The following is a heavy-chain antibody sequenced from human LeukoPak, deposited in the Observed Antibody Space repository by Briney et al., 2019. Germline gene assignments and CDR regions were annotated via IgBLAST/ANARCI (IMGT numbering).Heavy chain of an antibody. V-gene: IGHV4-38-2*02. J-gene: IGHJ6*03. CDR2: IYYSGST. Sequence: SETLSLTCTVSGYSISSGYYWGWIRQPPGKGLEWTGGIYYSGSTYYNPSLKSRVTISVDTSKNQFSLKLSSVTAADTAVYYCASSSSLMVGFYYYYYMDVWGKGATVTVSS. D-gene: IGHD6-13*01. CDR1: GYSISSGYY. CDR3: ASSSSLMVGFYYYYYMDV.